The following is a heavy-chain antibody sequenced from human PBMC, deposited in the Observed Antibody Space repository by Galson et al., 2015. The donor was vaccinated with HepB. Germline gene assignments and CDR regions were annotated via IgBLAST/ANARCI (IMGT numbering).Heavy chain of an antibody. V-gene: IGHV1-69*13. CDR3: ARDHKVILEWTNNYYYYGMDV. D-gene: IGHD3-3*01. CDR2: IIPIFGTA. J-gene: IGHJ6*02. Sequence: SVKVSCKASGGTFSSYAISWVRQAPGQGLEWMGGIIPIFGTANYAQKFQGRVTITADESTSTAYMELSSLRSADTAVYYCARDHKVILEWTNNYYYYGMDVWGQGTTVTVSS. CDR1: GGTFSSYA.